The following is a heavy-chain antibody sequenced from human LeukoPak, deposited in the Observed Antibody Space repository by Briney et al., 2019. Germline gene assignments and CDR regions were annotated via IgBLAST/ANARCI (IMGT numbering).Heavy chain of an antibody. J-gene: IGHJ4*02. Sequence: GGSLRLSCAASGFTFSSYSMNWVRQAPGKRLEWVSSISSSSSYIYYADSVKGRFTISRDNAKNSLYLQMNSLRAEDTAVYYCARDNTRYRAANLDYWGQGTLVTVSS. V-gene: IGHV3-21*01. D-gene: IGHD3-16*02. CDR3: ARDNTRYRAANLDY. CDR2: ISSSSSYI. CDR1: GFTFSSYS.